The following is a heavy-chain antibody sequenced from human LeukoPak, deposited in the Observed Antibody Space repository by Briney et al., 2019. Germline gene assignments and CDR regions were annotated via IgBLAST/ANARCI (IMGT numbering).Heavy chain of an antibody. D-gene: IGHD6-6*01. CDR1: GYTFTSYY. Sequence: GASVKVSCKASGYTFTSYYMHWVRQAPGQGLEWMGIINPSGGSTSYAQKFQGRVTMTRDTSTSTVYMELSSLRSEDTAVYYCARLGATARPPYYYYYMDVWGKGTTVTVSS. CDR2: INPSGGST. J-gene: IGHJ6*03. V-gene: IGHV1-46*01. CDR3: ARLGATARPPYYYYYMDV.